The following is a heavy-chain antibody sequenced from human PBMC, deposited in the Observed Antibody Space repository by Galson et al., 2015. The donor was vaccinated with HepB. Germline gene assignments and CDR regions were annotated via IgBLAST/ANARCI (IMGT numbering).Heavy chain of an antibody. Sequence: SVKVSCKASGYTFTSNGLSWVRQAPGQGLEWMGWISTHSGDTKSAQKFQGRLIMTTDTSTTTAYMELRSLTSDDTAVYYCARDRNYVCDSWGPGTMVTVSA. J-gene: IGHJ3*01. V-gene: IGHV1-18*01. CDR2: ISTHSGDT. D-gene: IGHD1-7*01. CDR3: ARDRNYVCDS. CDR1: GYTFTSNG.